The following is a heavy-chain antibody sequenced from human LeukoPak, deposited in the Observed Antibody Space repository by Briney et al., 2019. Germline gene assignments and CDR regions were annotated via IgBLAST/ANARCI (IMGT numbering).Heavy chain of an antibody. J-gene: IGHJ3*02. Sequence: SETLSLTCTVSGGSISSYYWSWIRQPPGKELEWIGYIFYSGSTNYNPSLKSRVTISVDTSKNQFSLKLSSVTAADTAVYYCARHPSALYAFDIWGQGTMVTVSS. CDR3: ARHPSALYAFDI. D-gene: IGHD3-3*01. CDR2: IFYSGST. CDR1: GGSISSYY. V-gene: IGHV4-59*08.